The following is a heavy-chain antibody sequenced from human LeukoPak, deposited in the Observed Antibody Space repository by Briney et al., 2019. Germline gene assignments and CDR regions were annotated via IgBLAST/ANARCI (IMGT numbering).Heavy chain of an antibody. V-gene: IGHV1-18*01. CDR3: ATGVGTGRAYDSSGYQTFTFDY. Sequence: ASVKVSCKASGYTFTSYGISWVRQAPGQGLEWMGWISAYNGNTNYAQKLQGIVTMTTDTSTSTAYMELRSLRSDDTAVYYCATGVGTGRAYDSSGYQTFTFDYWGQGTLVTVSS. D-gene: IGHD3-22*01. CDR2: ISAYNGNT. J-gene: IGHJ4*02. CDR1: GYTFTSYG.